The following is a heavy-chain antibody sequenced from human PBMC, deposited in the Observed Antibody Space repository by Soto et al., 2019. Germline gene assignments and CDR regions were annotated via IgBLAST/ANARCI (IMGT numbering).Heavy chain of an antibody. D-gene: IGHD3-22*01. V-gene: IGHV1-2*04. Sequence: ASVKVSCKASGYTFTGYYMHWVRQAPGQGLEWMGWINPNSGGTNYAQKFQGWVTMTRDTSISTAYMELSRLRSDDTAVYYCAREVRYYDSSGYYQTYYYGMDVWGQGTTVTVSS. J-gene: IGHJ6*02. CDR1: GYTFTGYY. CDR3: AREVRYYDSSGYYQTYYYGMDV. CDR2: INPNSGGT.